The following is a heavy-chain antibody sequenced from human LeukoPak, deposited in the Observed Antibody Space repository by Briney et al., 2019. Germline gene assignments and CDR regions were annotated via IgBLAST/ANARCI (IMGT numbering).Heavy chain of an antibody. CDR3: AREKVQITIFGVVMGRFDY. Sequence: GSLRLSCGVSGFIVSSNFMTWIRQPPGKGLEWIGSIYHSGSTYYNPSLKSRVTISVDTSKNQFSLKLSSVTAADTAVYYCAREKVQITIFGVVMGRFDYWGQGTLVTVSS. J-gene: IGHJ4*02. CDR1: GFIVSSNF. D-gene: IGHD3-3*01. CDR2: IYHSGST. V-gene: IGHV4-38-2*02.